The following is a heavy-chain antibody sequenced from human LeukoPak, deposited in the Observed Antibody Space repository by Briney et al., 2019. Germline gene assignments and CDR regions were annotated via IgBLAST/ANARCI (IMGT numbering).Heavy chain of an antibody. CDR2: ISGSGGST. D-gene: IGHD6-19*01. Sequence: GGSLRLSCTTSGFTFGDYAMSWVRQAPGKGLEWVSAISGSGGSTYYADSVKGRFTISRDNSKNTLYLQMNSLRAEDTAVYYCAKEEVAVAGTRSRAVKGYYWGQGTLVTVSS. V-gene: IGHV3-23*01. J-gene: IGHJ4*02. CDR1: GFTFGDYA. CDR3: AKEEVAVAGTRSRAVKGYY.